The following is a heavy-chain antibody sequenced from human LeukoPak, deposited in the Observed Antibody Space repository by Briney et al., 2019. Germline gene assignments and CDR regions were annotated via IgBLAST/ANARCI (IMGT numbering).Heavy chain of an antibody. Sequence: PGGSLRLSCAAFGFTFRNYSMHWLRQTPGKGLEWIGSIYYSGSTYYNPSLKSRVTISVDTSKNQFSLKLSSVTAADTAVYYCARIYSSALEHDAFDIWGQGTMVTVSS. CDR1: GFTFRNYS. CDR3: ARIYSSALEHDAFDI. D-gene: IGHD3-22*01. J-gene: IGHJ3*02. CDR2: IYYSGST. V-gene: IGHV4-39*01.